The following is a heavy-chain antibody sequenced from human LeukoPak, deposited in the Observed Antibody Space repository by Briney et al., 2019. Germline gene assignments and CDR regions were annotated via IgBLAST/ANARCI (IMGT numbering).Heavy chain of an antibody. CDR2: IYHSGST. V-gene: IGHV4-38-2*02. CDR1: GYSISSGYY. J-gene: IGHJ4*02. CDR3: AREGGYCSGGSCHRHFDY. D-gene: IGHD2-15*01. Sequence: PSETLSLTCAVSGYSISSGYYWGWIRQPPGKGLEWIGRIYHSGSTYYNPSLKSRVTISVDTSKNQFSLKLSSVTAADTAVYYCAREGGYCSGGSCHRHFDYWGQGTLVTVSS.